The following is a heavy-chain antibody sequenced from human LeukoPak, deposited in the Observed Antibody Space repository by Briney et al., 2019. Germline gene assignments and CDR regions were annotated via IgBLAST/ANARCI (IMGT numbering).Heavy chain of an antibody. Sequence: PGGSLRLSRAASGFTFSSYAMSWVRQAPGKGLEWVSAISGSGGSTYYADSVKGRFTISRDNSKNTLYLQMNSLRAEDTAVYYCANMGLLWFGEGIWFDPWGQGTLVTVSS. CDR1: GFTFSSYA. V-gene: IGHV3-23*01. J-gene: IGHJ5*02. CDR3: ANMGLLWFGEGIWFDP. D-gene: IGHD3-10*01. CDR2: ISGSGGST.